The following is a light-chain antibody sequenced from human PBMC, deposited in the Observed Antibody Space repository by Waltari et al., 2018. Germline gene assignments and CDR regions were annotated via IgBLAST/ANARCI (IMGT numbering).Light chain of an antibody. CDR1: QSVLYSSNNKNY. J-gene: IGKJ4*01. V-gene: IGKV4-1*01. CDR2: WAS. Sequence: DIVMTQSPDSLAVSLGERATINCKSSQSVLYSSNNKNYLAWYQQKPGQPPKLLIYWASTRESGVPDRFRGSGSGTDFTLTISSLQAEDVAVYYCQQYYSTPPLTFGGGTKVEIK. CDR3: QQYYSTPPLT.